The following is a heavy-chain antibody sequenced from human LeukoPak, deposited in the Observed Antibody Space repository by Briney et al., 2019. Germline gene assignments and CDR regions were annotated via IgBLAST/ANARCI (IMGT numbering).Heavy chain of an antibody. V-gene: IGHV2-70*11. CDR1: GFSLSTSGMC. CDR2: IDWDDDK. CDR3: ARILVDAAGSYLDY. Sequence: SGPALVKSTQTLTLTCTFSGFSLSTSGMCVSWIRQPPGKALEWLARIDWDDDKYYSTSLKTRLTISKDTSKNQVVLTMTNMDPVDTATYYCARILVDAAGSYLDYWGQGTLVTVSS. D-gene: IGHD2-2*01. J-gene: IGHJ4*02.